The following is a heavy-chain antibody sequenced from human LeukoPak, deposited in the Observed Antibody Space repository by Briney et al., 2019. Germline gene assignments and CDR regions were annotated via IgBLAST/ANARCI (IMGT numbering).Heavy chain of an antibody. CDR2: ISSSGSTI. V-gene: IGHV3-11*01. D-gene: IGHD2-15*01. Sequence: GGSLRLSCAASGFTFSDYYMSWIRQAPGKGLEWVSYISSSGSTIYYADSVKGRFTISRDNAKNSLYLQMNSLRAEDTAVYYCASYCSGGSCYSWGYFDYWGQGTLVTVSS. J-gene: IGHJ4*02. CDR3: ASYCSGGSCYSWGYFDY. CDR1: GFTFSDYY.